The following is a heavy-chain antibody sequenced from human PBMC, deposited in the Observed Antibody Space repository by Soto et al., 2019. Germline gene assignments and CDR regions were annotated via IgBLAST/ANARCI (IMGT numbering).Heavy chain of an antibody. CDR1: GYTFTSYD. V-gene: IGHV1-8*01. Sequence: ASVKVSCKASGYTFTSYDINWVRQATGQGLEWMGWMNPNSGNTGYAQKFQGRVTMTRNTSISTAYMELSSLRSEDTAVYYCARKRITMIVVVXDPDAFDIWGQGTMVTVS. J-gene: IGHJ3*02. CDR2: MNPNSGNT. D-gene: IGHD3-22*01. CDR3: ARKRITMIVVVXDPDAFDI.